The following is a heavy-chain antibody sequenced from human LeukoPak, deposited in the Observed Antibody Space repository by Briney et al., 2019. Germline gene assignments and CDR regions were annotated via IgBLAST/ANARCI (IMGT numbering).Heavy chain of an antibody. J-gene: IGHJ4*02. V-gene: IGHV3-21*01. Sequence: GGSLRLSCAASGFTFSSYSMNWVRQAPGKGLEWVSSISSSSSYIYYADSVKGRFTISRDNAKNSLYLQMNSLRAEDTAVYYCARDNVAGGSPTYWGQGTLVTVSS. CDR1: GFTFSSYS. CDR2: ISSSSSYI. D-gene: IGHD1-26*01. CDR3: ARDNVAGGSPTY.